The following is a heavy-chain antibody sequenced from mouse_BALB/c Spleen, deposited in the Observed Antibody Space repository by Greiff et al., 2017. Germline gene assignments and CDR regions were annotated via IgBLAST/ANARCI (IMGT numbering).Heavy chain of an antibody. CDR3: ARHEGGNYVDY. CDR1: GFTFSSYG. J-gene: IGHJ2*01. CDR2: ISSGGSYT. V-gene: IGHV5-6*02. Sequence: EVMLVESGGDLVKPGGSLKLSCAASGFTFSSYGMSWVRQTPDKRLEWVATISSGGSYTYYPDSVKGRFTISRDNAKNTLYLQMSSLKSEDTAMYYCARHEGGNYVDYWGQGTTLTVSS.